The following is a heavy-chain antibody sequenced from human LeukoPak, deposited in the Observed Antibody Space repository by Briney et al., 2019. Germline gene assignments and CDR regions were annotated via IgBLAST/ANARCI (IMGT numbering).Heavy chain of an antibody. CDR3: ARDRSGYSSSWYGGIDY. J-gene: IGHJ4*02. CDR2: IYYSGST. CDR1: GGSISSYY. D-gene: IGHD6-13*01. Sequence: KPSETLSLTCTVSGGSISSYYWSWIRQPPGKGLEWIGYIYYSGSTNYNPSLKSRVTISVDTSKNQFSLKLSSVTAADTAVYYCARDRSGYSSSWYGGIDYWGQGTLVTVSS. V-gene: IGHV4-59*01.